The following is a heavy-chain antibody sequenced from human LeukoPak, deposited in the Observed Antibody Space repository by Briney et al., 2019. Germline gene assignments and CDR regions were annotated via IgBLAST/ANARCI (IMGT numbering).Heavy chain of an antibody. CDR1: GGSISSSNW. Sequence: SETLSLTCAVSGGSISSSNWWSWVRQPPGKGLEWIGEIYHSGSTNYNPSLKSRVTISVDKSKNQFSPKLSSVTAADTAVYYCASLYCSSTSCYFYYWGQGTLVTVSS. CDR3: ASLYCSSTSCYFYY. J-gene: IGHJ4*02. V-gene: IGHV4-4*02. D-gene: IGHD2-2*01. CDR2: IYHSGST.